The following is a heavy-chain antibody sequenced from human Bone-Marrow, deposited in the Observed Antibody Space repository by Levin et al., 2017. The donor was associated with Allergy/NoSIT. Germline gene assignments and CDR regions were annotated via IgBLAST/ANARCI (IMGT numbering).Heavy chain of an antibody. CDR2: INVKNGNT. V-gene: IGHV1-18*01. CDR1: GYTFNNYG. D-gene: IGHD3-10*01. J-gene: IGHJ3*01. Sequence: AASVKVSCKASGYTFNNYGVNWVRQAPGLGLEWLGWINVKNGNTNYEEKIQDRIILTTDTSTSTAYMDLRSLRPDDTAMYYCARVTFGEAFDVWGQGTMVTVSS. CDR3: ARVTFGEAFDV.